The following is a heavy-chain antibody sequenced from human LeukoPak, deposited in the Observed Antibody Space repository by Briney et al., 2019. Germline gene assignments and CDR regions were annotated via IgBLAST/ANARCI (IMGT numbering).Heavy chain of an antibody. V-gene: IGHV3-30-3*01. D-gene: IGHD2-15*01. CDR2: ISYDGSNK. CDR3: ARDSWIDY. J-gene: IGHJ4*02. Sequence: GGSLRLSCAASGLTFSSYAMHWVRQAPGKGLEWVAVISYDGSNKYYADSVKGRFTISRDNSKNTLYLQMNSLRAEDTAVYYCARDSWIDYWGQGTLVTVSS. CDR1: GLTFSSYA.